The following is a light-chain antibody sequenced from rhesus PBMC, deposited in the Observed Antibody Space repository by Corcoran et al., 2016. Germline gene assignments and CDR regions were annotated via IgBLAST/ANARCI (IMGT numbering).Light chain of an antibody. CDR2: EVS. J-gene: IGLJ1*01. V-gene: IGLV2-32*01. CDR1: SSDIGGYSF. Sequence: QAALTQPRSVSGSPGQSVTISCTGTSSDIGGYSFVSWYQMHPGTAPKLMIYEVSKRPSGVSDRFSGSKSGNTASLTISGLQAEDEADYYCCSYAGSYSFYIFGGGTRLTVL. CDR3: CSYAGSYSFYI.